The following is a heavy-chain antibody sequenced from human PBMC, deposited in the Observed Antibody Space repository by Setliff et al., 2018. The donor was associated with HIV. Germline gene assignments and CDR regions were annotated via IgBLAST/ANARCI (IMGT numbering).Heavy chain of an antibody. D-gene: IGHD2-21*02. V-gene: IGHV4-34*01. CDR3: ARDVGLCGVDCWPYFYFDL. CDR1: GGSLSGHY. J-gene: IGHJ2*01. CDR2: INHSGKT. Sequence: SETLSLTCAVYGGSLSGHYWTWIRQPPGEGLEWIGEINHSGKTNYNPSLRSRVTISVDTSKNQFSLKLSSMTAADTAVYYCARDVGLCGVDCWPYFYFDLWGRGNLVNVSS.